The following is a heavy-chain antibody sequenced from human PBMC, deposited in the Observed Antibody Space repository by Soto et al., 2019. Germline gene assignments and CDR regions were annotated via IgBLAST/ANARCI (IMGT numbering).Heavy chain of an antibody. V-gene: IGHV4-59*01. J-gene: IGHJ6*02. D-gene: IGHD2-15*01. CDR3: ARGFGLAARGMDV. CDR2: KYYSGNI. CDR1: GGSISGYY. Sequence: SETLSLTCTVSGGSISGYYWSWVRQAPGKGLEWIGYKYYSGNINYNPSLKSRVTMSVDTSKNQFSLKLTSVSAADTALYYCARGFGLAARGMDVWGQGTTVTVSS.